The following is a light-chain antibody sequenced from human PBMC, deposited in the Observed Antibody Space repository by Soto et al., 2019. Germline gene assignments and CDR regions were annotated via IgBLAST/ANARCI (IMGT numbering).Light chain of an antibody. V-gene: IGLV2-14*01. CDR1: SSDIGGYNY. J-gene: IGLJ2*01. Sequence: QSALTQPASMSGSPGQSITISCTGTSSDIGGYNYISWYQQLPGKAPKFIIYDVRNRPSGVSNRFFGSRSGNTASLTISGLQAEDEADYYCSSYTSSSTVIFGGGTKLTVL. CDR2: DVR. CDR3: SSYTSSSTVI.